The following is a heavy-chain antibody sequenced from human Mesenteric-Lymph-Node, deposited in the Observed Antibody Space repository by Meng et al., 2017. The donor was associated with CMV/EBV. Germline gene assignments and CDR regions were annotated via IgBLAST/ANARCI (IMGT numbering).Heavy chain of an antibody. CDR2: ISSSSSTI. V-gene: IGHV3-48*04. CDR3: ARDSSTSVNGYYYYGMDV. J-gene: IGHJ6*02. Sequence: GESLKISCAASGFTVSSHYMSWVRQAPGKGLEWVSSISSSSSTIYYADSVKGRFTISRDNAKNSLYLQMNSLRAEDTAVYYCARDSSTSVNGYYYYGMDVWGQGTTVTVSS. D-gene: IGHD2-2*01. CDR1: GFTVSSHY.